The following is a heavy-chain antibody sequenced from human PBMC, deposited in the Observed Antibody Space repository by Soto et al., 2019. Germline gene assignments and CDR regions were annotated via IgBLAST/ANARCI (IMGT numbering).Heavy chain of an antibody. CDR2: MHHSGST. V-gene: IGHV4-4*02. CDR1: GSSISSGYW. Sequence: QVQLQESGPGLVKPSGNLSLTCAVSGSSISSGYWWGWVRQPPGKAPEWIGDMHHSGSTNYNPSLRSRVTTSVDKSNNHFSLNLNSVTAADTALYYCAYSSGWYRVDGWGQGTLVTVSS. D-gene: IGHD6-19*01. CDR3: AYSSGWYRVDG. J-gene: IGHJ5*02.